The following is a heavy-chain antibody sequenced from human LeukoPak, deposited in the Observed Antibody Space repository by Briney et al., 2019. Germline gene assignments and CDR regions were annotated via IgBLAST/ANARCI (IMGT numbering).Heavy chain of an antibody. J-gene: IGHJ5*02. D-gene: IGHD3-9*01. CDR2: ISAYNGNT. CDR1: GYTFTSYG. CDR3: TRVDDILTGSYNGWFDP. Sequence: GASVKVSCKASGYTFTSYGITWVRQPPGQELEWMGWISAYNGNTNYAENLQGRVTMTTDTSTSTAYMELTSLRSDDTAVYYCTRVDDILTGSYNGWFDPWGQGTLVTVSS. V-gene: IGHV1-18*01.